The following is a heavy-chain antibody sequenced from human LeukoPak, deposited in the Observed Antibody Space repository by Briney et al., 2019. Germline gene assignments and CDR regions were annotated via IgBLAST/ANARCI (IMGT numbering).Heavy chain of an antibody. Sequence: PGGSLRLSCAASGFTFDDYAMHWVRQAPGKGLEWVSLISGDGGSTYYADSVKGRFTISRDNSKNSLYLQMNSLRTEDTALYYCAKEIIPLSRASHNWFDPWGQGTLVTVSS. CDR3: AKEIIPLSRASHNWFDP. D-gene: IGHD5-12*01. V-gene: IGHV3-43*02. CDR1: GFTFDDYA. CDR2: ISGDGGST. J-gene: IGHJ5*02.